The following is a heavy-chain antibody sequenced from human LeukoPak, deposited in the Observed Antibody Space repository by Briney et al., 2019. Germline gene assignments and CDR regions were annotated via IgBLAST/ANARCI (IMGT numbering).Heavy chain of an antibody. V-gene: IGHV5-51*01. CDR2: IYPHDSDT. D-gene: IGHD3-22*01. CDR1: GYSFTTYW. CDR3: ARQLTYYDSSGYCFDY. J-gene: IGHJ4*02. Sequence: GESLKISCKGSGYSFTTYWIGWLRQMPGKGLEWMGVIYPHDSDTRYSPSFQGQVTISADKSISTAYLQWSSLKASDTAMYYCARQLTYYDSSGYCFDYWGQGTLVTVSS.